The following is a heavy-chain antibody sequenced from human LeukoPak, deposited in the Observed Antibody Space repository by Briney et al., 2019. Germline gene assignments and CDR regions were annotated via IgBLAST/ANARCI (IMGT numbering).Heavy chain of an antibody. CDR2: ISSSGTTM. CDR1: KLTSVNPT. Sequence: KPGGPLSFPWAPPKLTSVNPTMGGSGRPQGKGLRWVSYISSSGTTMYYADSVKGRFTISRDNAKNSLYLQMNSLRAEDTAVYYCARAAGSYAFDIWGQGTMVTVSS. V-gene: IGHV3-11*04. J-gene: IGHJ3*02. D-gene: IGHD3-10*01. CDR3: ARAAGSYAFDI.